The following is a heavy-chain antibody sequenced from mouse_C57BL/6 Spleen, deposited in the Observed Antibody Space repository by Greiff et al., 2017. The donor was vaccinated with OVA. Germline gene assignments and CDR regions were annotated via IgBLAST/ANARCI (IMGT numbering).Heavy chain of an antibody. J-gene: IGHJ3*01. CDR2: IYPGDGDT. CDR3: AAPYDYDGVWFAY. D-gene: IGHD2-4*01. Sequence: VQLQQSGPELVKPGASVKISCKASGYAFSSSWMKWVKQRPGKGLEWIGRIYPGDGDTNYNGKFKGKATLTADKSSSTAYMQLSSLTSEDSAVYFCAAPYDYDGVWFAYWGQGTLVTVSA. CDR1: GYAFSSSW. V-gene: IGHV1-82*01.